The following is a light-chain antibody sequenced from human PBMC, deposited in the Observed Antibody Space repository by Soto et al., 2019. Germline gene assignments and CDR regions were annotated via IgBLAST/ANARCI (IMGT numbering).Light chain of an antibody. CDR2: GAS. V-gene: IGKV3-20*01. CDR1: QSVSSSY. Sequence: EIVLTQSPGTLSLSPGERATLSCRASQSVSSSYLAWYQQKTCQAPRLLIYGASSRATGIPDRFSGSGSGTDFTLTISRLEPEDFAVYYCQQYGSSPGTFGQGTKVEIK. J-gene: IGKJ1*01. CDR3: QQYGSSPGT.